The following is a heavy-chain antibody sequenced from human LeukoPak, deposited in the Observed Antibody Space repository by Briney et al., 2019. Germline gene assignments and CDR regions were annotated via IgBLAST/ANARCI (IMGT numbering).Heavy chain of an antibody. Sequence: GGSLRLSCAASGFTFSSYWMSWVRQAPGKGLEWVSSISSSRTKADSVEGRFTISRDNAKNSLYLQMDSLRVEDTALYYCARVQDYLLYGPFDIWGQGTMVTVSS. CDR2: ISSSRT. V-gene: IGHV3-21*06. J-gene: IGHJ3*02. CDR3: ARVQDYLLYGPFDI. D-gene: IGHD2/OR15-2a*01. CDR1: GFTFSSYW.